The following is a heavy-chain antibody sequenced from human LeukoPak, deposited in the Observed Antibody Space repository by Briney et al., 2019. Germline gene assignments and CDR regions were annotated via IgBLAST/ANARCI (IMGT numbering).Heavy chain of an antibody. CDR3: AKDLRVLEYYYDSSGYYY. V-gene: IGHV3-13*01. J-gene: IGHJ4*02. CDR2: ISTGGVT. Sequence: PGGSLRLSCAASGFTFSSYDMHWVRQATGKGLEWVSFISTGGVTHYSGSVKGRFTISRENAKNSLYLQMNSLRAGDTAVYYCAKDLRVLEYYYDSSGYYYWGQGTLVTVSS. CDR1: GFTFSSYD. D-gene: IGHD3-22*01.